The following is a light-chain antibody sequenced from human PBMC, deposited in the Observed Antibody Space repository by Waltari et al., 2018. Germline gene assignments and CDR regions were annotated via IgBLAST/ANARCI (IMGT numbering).Light chain of an antibody. Sequence: QSVLTQPPSTSGTPGQTVTISCSGSTSNIGTNTVTWYQLLPGTPPKTVIFANYPRPSGVPDRFSASKSGTSASLVISGLQSEDEADYFCATWDDSLSGRVFGGGTKVTVL. CDR2: ANY. V-gene: IGLV1-44*01. CDR3: ATWDDSLSGRV. J-gene: IGLJ3*02. CDR1: TSNIGTNT.